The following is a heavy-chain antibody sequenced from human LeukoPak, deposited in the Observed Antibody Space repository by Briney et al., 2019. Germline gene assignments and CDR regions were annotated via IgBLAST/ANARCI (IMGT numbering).Heavy chain of an antibody. CDR3: AKDLHGELLTFDY. Sequence: GGSLRLSHAASGFTFSSYAMSWVRQAPGKGLEWDSGISGSGGSTYYADSVKGRFTISRDNSKNALYLQMNSLRAEDTAVYYCAKDLHGELLTFDYWGQGTLVTVSS. CDR1: GFTFSSYA. CDR2: ISGSGGST. J-gene: IGHJ4*02. V-gene: IGHV3-23*01. D-gene: IGHD3-10*01.